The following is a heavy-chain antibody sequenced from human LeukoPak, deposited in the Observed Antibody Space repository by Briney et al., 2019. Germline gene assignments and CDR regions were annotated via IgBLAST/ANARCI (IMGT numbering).Heavy chain of an antibody. CDR2: MKQDGSEK. CDR3: ARYPGGYYYGMDV. J-gene: IGHJ6*04. Sequence: PGGSLRPSCAASGFTFSSYWMSWVRQAPGKGLEWVANMKQDGSEKYYVDSVKGRFTISRDNAKNSLYLQMNSLRAEDTAVYYCARYPGGYYYGMDVWGKGTTVTVSS. CDR1: GFTFSSYW. D-gene: IGHD3-10*01. V-gene: IGHV3-7*03.